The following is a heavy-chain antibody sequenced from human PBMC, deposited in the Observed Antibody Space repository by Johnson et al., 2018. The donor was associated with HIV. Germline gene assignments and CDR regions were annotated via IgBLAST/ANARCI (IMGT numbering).Heavy chain of an antibody. CDR1: GFTFSSYG. J-gene: IGHJ3*02. CDR3: TTDPWGSDAFDI. V-gene: IGHV3-NL1*01. D-gene: IGHD7-27*01. CDR2: IYSGGST. Sequence: QMQLVESGGGVVQPGRSLRLSCAASGFTFSSYGMHWVRQAPGKGLEWVSVIYSGGSTYYADSVKGRFTISRDNSKNTLYLQMDSLRAEDMGVYYCTTDPWGSDAFDIWGQGTMVTVSS.